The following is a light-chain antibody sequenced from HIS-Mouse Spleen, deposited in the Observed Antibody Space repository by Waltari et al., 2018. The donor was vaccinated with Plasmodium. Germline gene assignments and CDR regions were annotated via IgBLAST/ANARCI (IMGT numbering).Light chain of an antibody. Sequence: SYDLTQPTSLSVSPGQTARITCPGNALPKKYAYWYQQKSGQAPVLVIYEDSKRPSGIPERFSGSSSGTMATLTISGAQVEDEADYYCYSTDSSGNHRVFGGGTKLTVL. V-gene: IGLV3-10*01. CDR1: ALPKKY. J-gene: IGLJ3*02. CDR3: YSTDSSGNHRV. CDR2: EDS.